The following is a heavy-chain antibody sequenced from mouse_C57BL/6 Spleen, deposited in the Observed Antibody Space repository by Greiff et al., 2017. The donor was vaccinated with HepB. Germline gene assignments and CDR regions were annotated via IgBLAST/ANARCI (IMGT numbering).Heavy chain of an antibody. J-gene: IGHJ2*01. V-gene: IGHV1-53*01. Sequence: QVQLQQSGTELVKPGASVKLSCKASGYTFTSYWMHWVKQRPGQGLEWIGNINPSNGGNNYKEKFKSKATLSIDKSSSTSYLQLSSLKSEDSTLYYCARRSSVGDLDNRGKGTTLTVTS. CDR1: GYTFTSYW. CDR3: ARRSSVGDLDN. D-gene: IGHD2-10*02. CDR2: INPSNGGN.